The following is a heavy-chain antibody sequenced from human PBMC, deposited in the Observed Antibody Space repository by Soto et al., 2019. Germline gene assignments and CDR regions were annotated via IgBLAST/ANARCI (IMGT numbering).Heavy chain of an antibody. D-gene: IGHD3-22*01. J-gene: IGHJ6*02. Sequence: QVHLVPSGAEVKKPGASVNVSCKTSGYTFTRNGISWVRQAPGQGLEWMGWISPKSGNIKYAQKFQGRVIMTTDTSTSTAYMELRSLRSDDTAVYYCVKDRDSNSWPSRDVWGPGTTVTVSS. V-gene: IGHV1-18*01. CDR1: GYTFTRNG. CDR3: VKDRDSNSWPSRDV. CDR2: ISPKSGNI.